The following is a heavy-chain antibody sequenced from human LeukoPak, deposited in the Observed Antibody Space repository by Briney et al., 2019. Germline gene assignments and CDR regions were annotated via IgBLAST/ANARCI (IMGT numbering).Heavy chain of an antibody. CDR1: GGSISSSSYY. CDR2: INHSGST. J-gene: IGHJ3*02. V-gene: IGHV4-39*07. D-gene: IGHD5-18*01. CDR3: ARGFGYSYGYVSRRGAFDI. Sequence: ASETLSLTCTVSGGSISSSSYYWSWIRQPPGKGLEWIGEINHSGSTNYNPSLKSRVTISVDTSKNQFSLKLSSVTAADTAVYYCARGFGYSYGYVSRRGAFDIWGQGTMVTVSS.